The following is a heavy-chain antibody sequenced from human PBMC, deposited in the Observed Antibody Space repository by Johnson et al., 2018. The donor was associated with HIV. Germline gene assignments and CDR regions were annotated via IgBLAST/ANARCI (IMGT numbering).Heavy chain of an antibody. CDR3: ARDQAGTTDDAFDI. J-gene: IGHJ3*02. D-gene: IGHD1-7*01. V-gene: IGHV3-30*04. CDR1: GFAFSSYA. CDR2: ISYDGSNK. Sequence: QVQLVESGGGVVQPGTSLRLSCTASGFAFSSYALHWVRQAPGKGLEWVAVISYDGSNKYYADSVKGRFTISRDNSKNTLYLQMNSLRAEDTAVYYCARDQAGTTDDAFDIWGQGTMVTVSS.